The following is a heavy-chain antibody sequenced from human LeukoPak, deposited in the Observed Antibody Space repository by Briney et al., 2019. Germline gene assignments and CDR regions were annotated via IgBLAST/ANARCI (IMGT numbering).Heavy chain of an antibody. V-gene: IGHV1-18*01. D-gene: IGHD4-11*01. CDR3: ARDKAVTTELTQYFHH. CDR2: ISGYNGYT. J-gene: IGHJ1*01. CDR1: GYTFTNYG. Sequence: ASVKVSCKASGYTFTNYGVSWVRQAPGQGLDWMGWISGYNGYTNYAQKFQFRVTMTTDTSTSTAYMELRSLTSDDTAVYYCARDKAVTTELTQYFHHWGQGTLVTVSS.